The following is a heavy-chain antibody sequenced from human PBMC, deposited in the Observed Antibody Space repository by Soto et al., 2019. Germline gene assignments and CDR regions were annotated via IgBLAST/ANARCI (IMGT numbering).Heavy chain of an antibody. CDR1: GDTFTDYY. CDR2: ANPSGGHT. J-gene: IGHJ4*02. Sequence: QVQLVQSGAEVKKPGASVKVSCKASGDTFTDYYRHWVRQAPGQGLEWMGTANPSGGHTTYAQHFLGRMTMTRDTSTSTLYMELTSLTSEDTAVYYCARGGHVVVVTAALDYWGQGTLVTVSS. D-gene: IGHD2-21*02. V-gene: IGHV1-46*01. CDR3: ARGGHVVVVTAALDY.